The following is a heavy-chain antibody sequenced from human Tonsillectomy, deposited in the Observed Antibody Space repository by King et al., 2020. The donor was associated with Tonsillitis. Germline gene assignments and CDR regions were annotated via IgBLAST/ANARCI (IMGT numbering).Heavy chain of an antibody. J-gene: IGHJ3*01. V-gene: IGHV3-23*03. D-gene: IGHD2-8*02. CDR1: GFTFSTYV. CDR2: IKSDGIRT. CDR3: AKAVNKDIALVVTGDDAFDF. Sequence: VQLVQSGGGLVQSGGSLRLSCAASGFTFSTYVMSWVRQAPGKGLECVSVIKSDGIRTDYGDSVRGRFTISRDNSKSTLYLQMNSLKAEDTAMYYCAKAVNKDIALVVTGDDAFDFWGQGTMVSVSS.